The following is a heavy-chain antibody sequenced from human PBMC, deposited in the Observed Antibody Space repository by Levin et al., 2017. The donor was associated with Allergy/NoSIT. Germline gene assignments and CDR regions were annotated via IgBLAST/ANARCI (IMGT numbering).Heavy chain of an antibody. J-gene: IGHJ3*02. Sequence: GWSLRLSCAASEFDFRTYSMDWVRQAPGKGLEFVSSISSSSAYIYYADSVKGRFTISRDDAKNSLFLHMNSLTDEDTAVYYCARGRPGTSDAFDIWGQGTMVTVSS. CDR1: EFDFRTYS. D-gene: IGHD1-26*01. CDR2: ISSSSAYI. CDR3: ARGRPGTSDAFDI. V-gene: IGHV3-21*01.